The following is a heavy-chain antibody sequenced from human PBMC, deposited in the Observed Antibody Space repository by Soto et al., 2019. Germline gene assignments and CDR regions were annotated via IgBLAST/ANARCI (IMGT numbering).Heavy chain of an antibody. CDR3: ARTLYCSSTSCDLGWFDP. CDR2: IYSGGST. J-gene: IGHJ5*02. D-gene: IGHD2-2*01. Sequence: GGSLRLSCAASGFTVSRNYMSWVRQAPGKGLEWVSVIYSGGSTYYADSVKGRFTISRDNSKNTLYLQMNSLRAEDTAVYYCARTLYCSSTSCDLGWFDPWGQGTLVTVSS. V-gene: IGHV3-53*01. CDR1: GFTVSRNY.